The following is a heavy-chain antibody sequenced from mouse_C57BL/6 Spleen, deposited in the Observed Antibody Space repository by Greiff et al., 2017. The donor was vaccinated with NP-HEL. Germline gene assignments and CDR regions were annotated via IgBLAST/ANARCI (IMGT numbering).Heavy chain of an antibody. J-gene: IGHJ1*03. CDR1: GYTFTSYW. CDR3: AMPYYSNYGWYFDV. V-gene: IGHV1-50*01. D-gene: IGHD2-5*01. Sequence: QVQLQQSGAELVKPGASVKLSCKASGYTFTSYWMQWVKQRPGQGLEWIGEIDPSDSYTNYNQKFKGKATLTVDTSSSTAYMKLSSLTSEDSAVYYCAMPYYSNYGWYFDVWGTGTTVTVSS. CDR2: IDPSDSYT.